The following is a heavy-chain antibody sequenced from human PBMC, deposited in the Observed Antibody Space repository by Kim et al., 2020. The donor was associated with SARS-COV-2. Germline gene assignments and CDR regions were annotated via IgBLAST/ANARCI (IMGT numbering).Heavy chain of an antibody. CDR2: IYYSGST. CDR3: ARRLLGGYYDILTGPKDNWFDP. CDR1: GGSISSSSYY. J-gene: IGHJ5*02. Sequence: SETLSLTCTVSGGSISSSSYYWGWIRQPPGKGLEWIGSIYYSGSTYYNPSLKSRVTISVDTSKNQFSLKLSSVTAADTAVYYCARRLLGGYYDILTGPKDNWFDPWGQGTLVTVSS. V-gene: IGHV4-39*01. D-gene: IGHD3-9*01.